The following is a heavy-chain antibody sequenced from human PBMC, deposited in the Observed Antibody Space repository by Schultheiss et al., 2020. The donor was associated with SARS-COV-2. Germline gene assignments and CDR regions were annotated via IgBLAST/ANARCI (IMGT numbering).Heavy chain of an antibody. CDR1: GGSFSGYY. CDR3: ARSPFLAAAHDNWFDP. V-gene: IGHV4-34*01. CDR2: INHSGST. J-gene: IGHJ5*02. D-gene: IGHD6-25*01. Sequence: ESLKISCAVYGGSFSGYYWSWIRQPPGKGLEWIGEINHSGSTNYNPSLKSRVTISVDTSKNQFSLKLSSVTAADTAVYYCARSPFLAAAHDNWFDPWGQGTLVTVSS.